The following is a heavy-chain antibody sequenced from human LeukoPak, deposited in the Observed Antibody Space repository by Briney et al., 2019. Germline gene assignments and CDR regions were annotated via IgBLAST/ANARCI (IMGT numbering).Heavy chain of an antibody. CDR2: INHSGST. D-gene: IGHD1-26*01. Sequence: PGGSLRLSCAASGFTFSSYWMSWVRQPPGKGLEWIGEINHSGSTNYNPSLKSRVTISVDTSKNQFSLKLSSVTAADTAVYYCATVGATLGYWGQGTLVTVSS. J-gene: IGHJ4*02. CDR3: ATVGATLGY. CDR1: GFTFSSYW. V-gene: IGHV4-34*08.